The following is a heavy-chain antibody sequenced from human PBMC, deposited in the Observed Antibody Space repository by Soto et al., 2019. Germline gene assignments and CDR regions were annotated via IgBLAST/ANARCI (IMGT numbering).Heavy chain of an antibody. CDR3: ARGVLEWLLRDSYYYYMDV. D-gene: IGHD3-3*01. J-gene: IGHJ6*03. V-gene: IGHV4-59*01. CDR2: IDETGST. Sequence: QVQLQESGPGLVKPSETLSLTCTVSGDSISSSYWNWIRQAPGKGLEWIGYIDETGSTNYNPSLKSRVTLSVDPSNNHYSLKLSSVTAADTAVYYCARGVLEWLLRDSYYYYMDVWGKGTTVTVSS. CDR1: GDSISSSY.